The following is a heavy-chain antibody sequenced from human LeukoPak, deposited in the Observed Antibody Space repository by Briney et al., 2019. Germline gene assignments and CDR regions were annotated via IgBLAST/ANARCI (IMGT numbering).Heavy chain of an antibody. V-gene: IGHV4-59*01. J-gene: IGHJ1*01. CDR3: ARDLRGEGDTYFQH. D-gene: IGHD3-10*01. Sequence: SETLSLTCTVSGGSISSYYWSWIRQPPGKGLEWVGYIYYSWSTNYNPYVKSRVTISVDTSKNQFSLKLSSVTAADTAVYYCARDLRGEGDTYFQHWGQGTLVTVSS. CDR1: GGSISSYY. CDR2: IYYSWST.